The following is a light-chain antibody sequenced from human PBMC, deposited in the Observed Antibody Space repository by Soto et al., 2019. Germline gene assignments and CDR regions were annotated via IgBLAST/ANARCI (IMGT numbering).Light chain of an antibody. Sequence: EIVLTQSPATLSLSPGERATLSCRASQSVSSYLAWYQQKPGQAPRLLFYDASNRATGIPPRFSGSGSGTGFTITISSLEPEDFAVYSCQQRSNWLTFGGGTKVEIK. CDR3: QQRSNWLT. V-gene: IGKV3-11*01. CDR2: DAS. J-gene: IGKJ4*01. CDR1: QSVSSY.